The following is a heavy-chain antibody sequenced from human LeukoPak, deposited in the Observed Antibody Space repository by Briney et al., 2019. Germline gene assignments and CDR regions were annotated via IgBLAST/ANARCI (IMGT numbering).Heavy chain of an antibody. D-gene: IGHD7-27*01. Sequence: GGPLRLSCAVSGFTVSSNFMSWVRQAPGKGPEWVSVIYTSGITYYADSVRGRFTISRDNSKNTLYLQMNSLRAEDTAVYYCARGLTGDWGQGTLVTVSS. CDR3: ARGLTGD. V-gene: IGHV3-66*01. CDR2: IYTSGIT. J-gene: IGHJ4*02. CDR1: GFTVSSNF.